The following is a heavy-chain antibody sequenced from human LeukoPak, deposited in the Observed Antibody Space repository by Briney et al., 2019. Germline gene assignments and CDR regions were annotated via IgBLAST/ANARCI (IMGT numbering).Heavy chain of an antibody. D-gene: IGHD3-22*01. CDR2: ISYDGSNK. Sequence: GGSLRLSCAASGFTFSSYAMHWVRQAPGKGLEWVAVISYDGSNKYYADSVKGRFTISRDNSKNTLYLQMNSLRAEDTAVYYCARSSTQSWYYYDSSGYYYEYWGQGTLVTVSS. J-gene: IGHJ4*02. CDR3: ARSSTQSWYYYDSSGYYYEY. CDR1: GFTFSSYA. V-gene: IGHV3-30-3*01.